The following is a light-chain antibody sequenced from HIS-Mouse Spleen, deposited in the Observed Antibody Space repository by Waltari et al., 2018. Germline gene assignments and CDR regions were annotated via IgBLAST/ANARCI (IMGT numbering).Light chain of an antibody. V-gene: IGLV2-11*01. J-gene: IGLJ1*01. Sequence: QSALTQPRSVSGSPGQSVPISCTGTSSDVGGYHYVPWYQQHPGKAPKLMIYDVSKRPSGVPDRFSGSKSGNTASLTISGLQAEDEADYYCCSYAGSYTGVFGTGTKVTVL. CDR2: DVS. CDR1: SSDVGGYHY. CDR3: CSYAGSYTGV.